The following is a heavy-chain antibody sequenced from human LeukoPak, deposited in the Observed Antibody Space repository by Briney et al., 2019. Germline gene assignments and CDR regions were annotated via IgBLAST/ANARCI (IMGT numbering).Heavy chain of an antibody. Sequence: VASVKVSCKASGYTFTSYAMHWVRQAPRPRLERMGWINAGNGNTKDSQKFQGRVTITRDTSASTAYMELSSLRSEDTAVYYCASRAGGQLDPLDIWGQGTMVTVSS. V-gene: IGHV1-3*01. CDR1: GYTFTSYA. J-gene: IGHJ3*02. CDR3: ASRAGGQLDPLDI. D-gene: IGHD6-13*01. CDR2: INAGNGNT.